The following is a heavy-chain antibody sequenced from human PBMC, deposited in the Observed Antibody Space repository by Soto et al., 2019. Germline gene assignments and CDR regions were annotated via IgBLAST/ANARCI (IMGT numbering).Heavy chain of an antibody. CDR2: MNPNRGET. J-gene: IGHJ4*02. CDR1: GYTFTHYD. CDR3: ARVGGNWNDDYFDY. Sequence: QVQLVQSGAEVKKPGASVKVSCKASGYTFTHYDISWVRQATGQGPEWMGWMNPNRGETGFAQNFQGRVTMTRDTSIRTAYRELSSLRSEDTAVYYCARVGGNWNDDYFDYWGQGTLVTVSS. D-gene: IGHD1-1*01. V-gene: IGHV1-8*01.